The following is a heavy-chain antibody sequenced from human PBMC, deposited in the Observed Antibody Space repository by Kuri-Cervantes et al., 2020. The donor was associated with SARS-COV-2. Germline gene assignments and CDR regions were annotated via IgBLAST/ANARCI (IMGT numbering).Heavy chain of an antibody. D-gene: IGHD2-2*01. Sequence: GESLKISCAASGFTFSSYEMNWVRQAPGKGLEWVSSISSSSSYIYYADSVKGRFTVSRDNAKNSLYLQMNSLRAEDTAVYYCARDHCSSTSCYLWGQGTMVTVSS. CDR1: GFTFSSYE. CDR2: ISSSSSYI. V-gene: IGHV3-21*01. CDR3: ARDHCSSTSCYL. J-gene: IGHJ3*01.